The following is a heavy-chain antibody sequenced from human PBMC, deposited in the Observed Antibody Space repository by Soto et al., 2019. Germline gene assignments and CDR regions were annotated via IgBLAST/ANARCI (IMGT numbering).Heavy chain of an antibody. V-gene: IGHV4-39*01. Sequence: QLQLQESGPGLVKPSETLSLTCTVSGGSISSSSYYWGWIRQPPGKGLECIGTIYYSGSTYYNPSXKXRXXAPVDTSKNQFSLRLSSVTAAVTAVYYWARGGYDYWGQGTLVTVSS. CDR2: IYYSGST. D-gene: IGHD1-26*01. CDR1: GGSISSSSYY. J-gene: IGHJ4*02. CDR3: ARGGYDY.